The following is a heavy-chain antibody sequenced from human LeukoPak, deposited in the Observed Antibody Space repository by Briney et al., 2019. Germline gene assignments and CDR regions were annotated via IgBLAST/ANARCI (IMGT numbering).Heavy chain of an antibody. J-gene: IGHJ4*02. CDR1: GLTVSTNY. Sequence: GGSLRLSCAASGLTVSTNYMSWVRQVPGKGLEWVSLISSSGSAYYADSVKGRFTISRDHSKNTLYLQMNSLTAEDTAVYYCARTSLSGDGYKVGYFDYWGQGTLVTVSS. D-gene: IGHD5-24*01. CDR2: ISSSGSA. V-gene: IGHV3-53*01. CDR3: ARTSLSGDGYKVGYFDY.